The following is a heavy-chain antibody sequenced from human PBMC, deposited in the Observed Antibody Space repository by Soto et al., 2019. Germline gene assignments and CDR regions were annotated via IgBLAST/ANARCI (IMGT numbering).Heavy chain of an antibody. Sequence: SETLSPTSTVSGGSISSGISFWAWIRRPPGKGVEWIGNVYYSGTTYYNPSLKGRVTISMDTSKNQFSLKLSSVAAAGSAVYYCASHPDVIGQCTYDSCYGNYHYGIDVLGEGTTVTIAS. CDR2: VYYSGTT. CDR3: ASHPDVIGQCTYDSCYGNYHYGIDV. D-gene: IGHD2-8*01. CDR1: GGSISSGISF. V-gene: IGHV4-39*07. J-gene: IGHJ6*02.